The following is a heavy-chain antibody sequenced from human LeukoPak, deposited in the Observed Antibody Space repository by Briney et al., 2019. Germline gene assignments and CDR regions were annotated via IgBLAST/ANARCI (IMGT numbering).Heavy chain of an antibody. J-gene: IGHJ4*02. D-gene: IGHD2-2*02. V-gene: IGHV3-30-3*01. CDR3: AKGMRHCDSTSCYSFHPPDY. CDR2: ISYDGSNK. Sequence: GRSLRLSCAASGFTFSSYAMHWVRQAPGKGLEWVAVISYDGSNKYYADSVKGRFTISRDNSKNTLYLQMNSLRAEDTAVYYCAKGMRHCDSTSCYSFHPPDYWGQGTLVSVSS. CDR1: GFTFSSYA.